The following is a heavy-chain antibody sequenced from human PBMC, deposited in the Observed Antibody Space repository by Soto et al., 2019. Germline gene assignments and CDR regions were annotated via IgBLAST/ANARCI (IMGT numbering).Heavy chain of an antibody. CDR3: ARDPPNFYYYGMDV. J-gene: IGHJ6*02. CDR2: ISRSSTTI. CDR1: GFTLSTYS. V-gene: IGHV3-48*02. Sequence: GGSLRLSCVASGFTLSTYSMTWVRQAPGKGLEWLSYISRSSTTINYADSVKGRFTISRDNAKNSVYLEMSSLRDEDTAVYYCARDPPNFYYYGMDVWGQGTTVTVS.